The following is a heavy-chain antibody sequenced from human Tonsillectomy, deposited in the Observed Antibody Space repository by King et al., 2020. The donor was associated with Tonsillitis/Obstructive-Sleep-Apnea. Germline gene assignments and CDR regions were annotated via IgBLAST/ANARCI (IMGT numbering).Heavy chain of an antibody. Sequence: QLQESGPGLVKPSQTLSLTCTVSGGSISSGGYYWSWIRQHPGKGLEWIGYIYYSGRTYYNPSLKSRVTISVDTYKNQFSLKLSSVTAADTAVYYCARDSPSDYYGSSVWGQGTLGTVSS. CDR2: IYYSGRT. V-gene: IGHV4-31*03. CDR1: GGSISSGGYY. J-gene: IGHJ4*02. D-gene: IGHD3-10*01. CDR3: ARDSPSDYYGSSV.